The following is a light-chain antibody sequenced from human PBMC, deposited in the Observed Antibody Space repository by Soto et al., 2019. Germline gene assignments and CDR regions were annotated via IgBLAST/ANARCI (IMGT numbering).Light chain of an antibody. V-gene: IGLV1-44*01. CDR1: SSNIGSNT. CDR2: GNN. CDR3: ASWYDSLNRYV. J-gene: IGLJ1*01. Sequence: QSVLTQPPSASGTPGQRVTISCSGSSSNIGSNTVNWYQQLPGTAPKLLIYGNNQRPSGVPDRFSGSKSGTSASLAISGLQSEDEADYYCASWYDSLNRYVFGTGTKLTVL.